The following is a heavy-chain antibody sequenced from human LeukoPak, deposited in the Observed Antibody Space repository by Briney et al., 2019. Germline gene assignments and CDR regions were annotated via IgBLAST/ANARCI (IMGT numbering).Heavy chain of an antibody. V-gene: IGHV4-61*01. Sequence: KPSETLSLTCTVSGGSLNSDNYYGSWIRQPPGRGLEWIGYIFYTGSTNYNPSLKSRVTISVDTSKNQFSLKVSSVTAADTAVYYCGRDVGFDWGQGTLVTVSS. D-gene: IGHD6-25*01. J-gene: IGHJ4*02. CDR1: GGSLNSDNYY. CDR3: GRDVGFD. CDR2: IFYTGST.